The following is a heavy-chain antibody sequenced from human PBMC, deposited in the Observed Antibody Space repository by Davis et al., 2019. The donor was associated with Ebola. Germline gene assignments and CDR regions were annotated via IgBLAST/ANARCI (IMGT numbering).Heavy chain of an antibody. CDR2: IYYSGST. CDR3: ARGLYSSYYYYYGMDV. J-gene: IGHJ6*02. CDR1: GGSISSYY. V-gene: IGHV4-59*01. Sequence: PSETLSLTCTVSGGSISSYYWSWIRQPPGKGLEWIGYIYYSGSTNYNPSLKSRVTISVDTSKNQFSLKLSSVTAADTAVYYCARGLYSSYYYYYGMDVWGQGTTVTVSS. D-gene: IGHD2-21*01.